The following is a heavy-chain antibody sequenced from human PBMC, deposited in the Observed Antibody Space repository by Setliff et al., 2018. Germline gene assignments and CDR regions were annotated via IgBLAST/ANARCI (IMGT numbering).Heavy chain of an antibody. CDR1: GGTFSTYA. Sequence: SVKVSCKASGGTFSTYAISWVRQAPGQGLEWMGGIISMFGTTNYAQKFQGRVTITTDKSTSTAYMELSSLRSEDTAIYYCARGDFYYYFYMDAWGKGTTVTVSS. CDR3: ARGDFYYYFYMDA. V-gene: IGHV1-69*05. J-gene: IGHJ6*03. CDR2: IISMFGTT.